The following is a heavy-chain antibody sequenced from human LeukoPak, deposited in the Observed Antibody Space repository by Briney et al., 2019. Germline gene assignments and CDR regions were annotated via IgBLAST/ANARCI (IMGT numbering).Heavy chain of an antibody. CDR2: ISYDGSNK. Sequence: GRSLRLSCAASGFTFSSYAMHWVRQAPGKGLEWVAVISYDGSNKYYADSVKGRFTISRDNSKNTLYLQMNSLRAEDTAVYYCARDSRSYSNGWLIFDYWGQGTLVTVSS. J-gene: IGHJ4*02. V-gene: IGHV3-30*04. D-gene: IGHD6-19*01. CDR1: GFTFSSYA. CDR3: ARDSRSYSNGWLIFDY.